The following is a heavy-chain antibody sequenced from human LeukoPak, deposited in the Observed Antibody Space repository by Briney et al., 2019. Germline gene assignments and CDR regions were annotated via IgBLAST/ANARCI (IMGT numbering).Heavy chain of an antibody. CDR1: GYTFTSYY. CDR2: INPSGGST. V-gene: IGHV1-46*01. CDR3: AREVYCSGGSCDHSWFDP. Sequence: GASVKVSCKASGYTFTSYYMHWVRQAPGQGLEWMGIINPSGGSTSYAQKFQGRVTMTRDTSTSTVYMELSSPRSEDTAVYYCAREVYCSGGSCDHSWFDPWGQGTLVTVSS. J-gene: IGHJ5*02. D-gene: IGHD2-15*01.